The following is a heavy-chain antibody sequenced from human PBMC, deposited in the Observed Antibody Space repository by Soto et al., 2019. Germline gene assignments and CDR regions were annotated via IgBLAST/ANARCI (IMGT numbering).Heavy chain of an antibody. V-gene: IGHV4-34*01. CDR2: INHSGST. D-gene: IGHD1-7*01. CDR1: GGSFSGYY. CDR3: ARVGGYWNYLKDYYFDY. Sequence: PSETLSLTCAAYGGSFSGYYWSWIRQPPGKGLEWIGEINHSGSTNYNPSLKSRVTISVDTSKNQFSLKLSSVTAADTAVYYCARVGGYWNYLKDYYFDYWGQGTLVTVSS. J-gene: IGHJ4*02.